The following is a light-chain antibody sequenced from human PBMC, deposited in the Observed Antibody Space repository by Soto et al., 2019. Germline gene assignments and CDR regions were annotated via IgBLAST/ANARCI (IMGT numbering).Light chain of an antibody. Sequence: EIVLTQSPATLSLSPGERATLSCRASQSVTDSLAWYQQKPGQAPRLLVYDASNRATGIPTRFSGSGSGTDFTLTISSLEPEDFAVYYCQQRNSWPPTFTFGQGTRLEIK. V-gene: IGKV3-11*01. CDR3: QQRNSWPPTFT. CDR1: QSVTDS. J-gene: IGKJ5*01. CDR2: DAS.